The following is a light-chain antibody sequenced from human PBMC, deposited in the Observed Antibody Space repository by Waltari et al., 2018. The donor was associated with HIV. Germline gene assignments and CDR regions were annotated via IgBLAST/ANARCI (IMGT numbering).Light chain of an antibody. CDR2: RNN. CDR3: ASWDDSLSGWV. CDR1: SSNIGATY. Sequence: QSVLPQPPSASGTPGQTVTITCSGSSSNIGATYVYWYQRLPGTAPNLLIYRNNQRPSGVPDRFSGSKSGTSASLAISGLRSEDEADYYCASWDDSLSGWVFGGGTKVTVL. V-gene: IGLV1-47*01. J-gene: IGLJ3*02.